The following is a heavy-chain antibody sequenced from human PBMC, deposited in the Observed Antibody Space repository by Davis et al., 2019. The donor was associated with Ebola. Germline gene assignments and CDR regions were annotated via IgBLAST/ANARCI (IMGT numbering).Heavy chain of an antibody. D-gene: IGHD3-10*01. CDR3: ARDPDYGSGSYLIGTYAFDI. CDR2: LRLNSVSI. V-gene: IGHV3-9*01. Sequence: PGGSLRLSCAASGFTFDDYAMPWVRPAPGTRLEWVSGLRLNSVSISYADSVKGRFTISRDNAKNSLYLQMNSLRAEDTAVYYCARDPDYGSGSYLIGTYAFDIWGQGTMVTVSS. J-gene: IGHJ3*02. CDR1: GFTFDDYA.